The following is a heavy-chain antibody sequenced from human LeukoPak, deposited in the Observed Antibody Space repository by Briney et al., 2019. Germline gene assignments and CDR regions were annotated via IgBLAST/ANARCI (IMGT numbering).Heavy chain of an antibody. J-gene: IGHJ4*02. CDR2: ISVIGGST. Sequence: GGSLRLSCAASEFTFSSYAMSWVRQPPGKGLEWVSAISVIGGSTYYADSVKGRFTISRDNSKNTLYLQMNSLRAEDTAVYYCARERTYYGSGSYYNVFDYWGQGTLVTVSS. D-gene: IGHD3-10*01. CDR1: EFTFSSYA. CDR3: ARERTYYGSGSYYNVFDY. V-gene: IGHV3-23*01.